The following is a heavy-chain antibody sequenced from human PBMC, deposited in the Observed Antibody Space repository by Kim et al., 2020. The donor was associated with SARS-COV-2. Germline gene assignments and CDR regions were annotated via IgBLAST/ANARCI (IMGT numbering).Heavy chain of an antibody. J-gene: IGHJ4*02. CDR1: GGSISSYY. CDR2: IYYSGST. CDR3: ARSRGGLGFWSGFSFDY. Sequence: SETLSLTCTVSGGSISSYYWSWIRQPPGKGLEWIGYIYYSGSTNYNPSLKSRVTISVDTSKNQFSLKLSSVTAADTAVYYCARSRGGLGFWSGFSFDYWGQGTLVTVSS. D-gene: IGHD3-3*01. V-gene: IGHV4-59*08.